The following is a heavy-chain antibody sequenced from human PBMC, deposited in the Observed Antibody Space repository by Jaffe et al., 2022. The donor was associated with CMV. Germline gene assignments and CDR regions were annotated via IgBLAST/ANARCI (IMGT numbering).Heavy chain of an antibody. CDR1: GGTFSSYA. J-gene: IGHJ6*02. Sequence: QVQLVQSGAEVKKPGSSVKVSCKASGGTFSSYAISWVRQAPGQGLEWMGGIIPIFGTANYAQKFQGRVTITADESTSTAYMELSSLRSEDTAVYYCASSDSPIFGVVNYYYGMDVWGQGTTVTVSS. V-gene: IGHV1-69*01. D-gene: IGHD3-3*01. CDR2: IIPIFGTA. CDR3: ASSDSPIFGVVNYYYGMDV.